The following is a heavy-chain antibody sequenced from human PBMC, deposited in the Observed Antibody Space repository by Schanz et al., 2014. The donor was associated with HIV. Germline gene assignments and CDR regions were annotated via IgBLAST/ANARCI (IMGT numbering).Heavy chain of an antibody. J-gene: IGHJ4*02. D-gene: IGHD5-18*01. CDR3: AVLWIQPPFDY. Sequence: QVQLVESGGGVVQPGRSLRLSCAASGFTFDSYGIHWVRQAPGKGLEWVAVISYDGTKKPYADSVKGRFTISRDNAKNSLYLHMNSLRAEDTAVYFCAVLWIQPPFDYWGQGTLVTVSS. V-gene: IGHV3-30*03. CDR2: ISYDGTKK. CDR1: GFTFDSYG.